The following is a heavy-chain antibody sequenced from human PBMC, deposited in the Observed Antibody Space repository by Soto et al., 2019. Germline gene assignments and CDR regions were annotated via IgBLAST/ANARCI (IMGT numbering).Heavy chain of an antibody. J-gene: IGHJ4*02. Sequence: SETLSLTCAVYGGSFSGYYWSWIRQPPGKGLEWIGEINHSGSTNYNPSLKSRVTISVDTSKNQFSLRLTSVTAADTAVYYCARVDSSSGFDYWGQGTLVTVSS. D-gene: IGHD6-6*01. CDR3: ARVDSSSGFDY. CDR1: GGSFSGYY. CDR2: INHSGST. V-gene: IGHV4-34*01.